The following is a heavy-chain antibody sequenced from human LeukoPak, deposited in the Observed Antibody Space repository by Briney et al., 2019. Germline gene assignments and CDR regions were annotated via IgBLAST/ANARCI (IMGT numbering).Heavy chain of an antibody. J-gene: IGHJ5*02. CDR2: INTNTGNP. Sequence: GASVKVSCKASGYTFTSYAMNWVRQSPGQGLEWMVWINTNTGNPTYAQGFTGRFVFSLDTSVSTAYLQISSLKAEDTAVYYCARVVHIWFGEPNFWFDPWGQGTLVTVSS. CDR1: GYTFTSYA. CDR3: ARVVHIWFGEPNFWFDP. D-gene: IGHD3-10*01. V-gene: IGHV7-4-1*02.